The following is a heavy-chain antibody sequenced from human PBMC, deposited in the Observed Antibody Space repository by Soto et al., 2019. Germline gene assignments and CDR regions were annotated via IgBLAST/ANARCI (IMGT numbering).Heavy chain of an antibody. CDR1: GFTFSSYG. J-gene: IGHJ4*02. Sequence: QVQLVESGGGVVQPGRSLRLSCAASGFTFSSYGMHWVRQAPGKGLEWVAVIWYDGSNKYYADSVKGRFTISRDNSKNXXYMPMNSRRAEDTAVYYCARDGWVAAAGLTAIFDYWGQGTLVTVSS. D-gene: IGHD6-13*01. V-gene: IGHV3-33*01. CDR2: IWYDGSNK. CDR3: ARDGWVAAAGLTAIFDY.